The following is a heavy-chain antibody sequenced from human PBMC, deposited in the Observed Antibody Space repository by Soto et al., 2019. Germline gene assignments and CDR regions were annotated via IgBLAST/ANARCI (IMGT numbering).Heavy chain of an antibody. J-gene: IGHJ4*02. CDR1: GFSFSDYG. Sequence: QVQLEESGGNVVQPGRSLRLSCAASGFSFSDYGMHWVRQAPGKGLESVALLSYDGDKEYYADSVKGRFTISRDNSKNTVFLQMNSLRPEDTAVYYRGKDLMGEQWLGVMHYWGQGTLVTVSS. CDR2: LSYDGDKE. D-gene: IGHD6-19*01. V-gene: IGHV3-30*18. CDR3: GKDLMGEQWLGVMHY.